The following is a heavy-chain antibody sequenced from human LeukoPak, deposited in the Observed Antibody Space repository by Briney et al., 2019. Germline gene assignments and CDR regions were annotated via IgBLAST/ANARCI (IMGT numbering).Heavy chain of an antibody. D-gene: IGHD3-3*01. Sequence: ASVKISCKASGYTFTNYAMQWVRQAPGQRLEWMGWINAGNGSTRYSQRFQGRVTITRDTSASTVYMEVTSLRSEDTAVYYCARGIWSRTVSSYYLDYWGQGTLVTVSS. CDR1: GYTFTNYA. CDR2: INAGNGST. J-gene: IGHJ4*02. CDR3: ARGIWSRTVSSYYLDY. V-gene: IGHV1-3*01.